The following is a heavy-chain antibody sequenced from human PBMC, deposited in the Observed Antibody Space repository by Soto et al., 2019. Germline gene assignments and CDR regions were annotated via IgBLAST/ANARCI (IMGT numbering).Heavy chain of an antibody. CDR1: GFTFTNSA. J-gene: IGHJ6*02. D-gene: IGHD2-2*01. V-gene: IGHV1-58*01. CDR2: IVVGSGNT. Sequence: SVKVSCKASGFTFTNSAVQWVRQARGQRLEWMGWIVVGSGNTNYAQKFQERVTITRDMSTSTAYMELSSLRSEDTAVYYCARVDLVVLVPAAMVRHYYYGMDVWGQGTTVTVSS. CDR3: ARVDLVVLVPAAMVRHYYYGMDV.